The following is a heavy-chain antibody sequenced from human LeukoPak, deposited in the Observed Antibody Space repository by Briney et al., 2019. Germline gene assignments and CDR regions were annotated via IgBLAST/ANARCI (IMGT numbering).Heavy chain of an antibody. CDR2: TYSDGNT. Sequence: GGSLRLSCAVSGFSVSSTYMTWVRQAPGKGLEWVSITYSDGNTYYAESVRGRFTVSRGYSKNTLYLQMKSLRVEDTALYYCWRDLSLFDYWGQGNPGHRLL. J-gene: IGHJ4*02. D-gene: IGHD2/OR15-2a*01. CDR1: GFSVSSTY. CDR3: WRDLSLFDY. V-gene: IGHV3-53*01.